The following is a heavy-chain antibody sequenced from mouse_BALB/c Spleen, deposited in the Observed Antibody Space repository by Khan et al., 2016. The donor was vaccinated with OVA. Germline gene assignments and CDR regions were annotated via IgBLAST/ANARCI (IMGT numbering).Heavy chain of an antibody. V-gene: IGHV1S132*01. J-gene: IGHJ3*01. CDR3: ARGYFGNYEFVY. D-gene: IGHD2-1*01. CDR2: IFPGTGTT. CDR1: GYTFTSYW. Sequence: VQLQESGAELVKPGASVKLSCKTSGYTFTSYWIQWVKQRPGQGLGWIGQIFPGTGTTYYNENFKGKATLTVDTSSSTAYMQVSSLTSEDSAFYSCARGYFGNYEFVYWGQGTLVTVSP.